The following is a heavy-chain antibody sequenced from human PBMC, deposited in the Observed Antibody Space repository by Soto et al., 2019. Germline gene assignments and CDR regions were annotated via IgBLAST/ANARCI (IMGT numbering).Heavy chain of an antibody. D-gene: IGHD6-13*01. CDR2: IDPSDSYT. CDR3: ARLIPEGYSSSWYPEPYWYFDL. J-gene: IGHJ2*01. V-gene: IGHV5-10-1*01. Sequence: PGESLKISCKGSGYSFTSYWISWVRQMPGKGLEWMGRIDPSDSYTNYSPSFQGHVTISADKSISTAYLQWSSLKASDTAMYYCARLIPEGYSSSWYPEPYWYFDLWGRGTLVTVSS. CDR1: GYSFTSYW.